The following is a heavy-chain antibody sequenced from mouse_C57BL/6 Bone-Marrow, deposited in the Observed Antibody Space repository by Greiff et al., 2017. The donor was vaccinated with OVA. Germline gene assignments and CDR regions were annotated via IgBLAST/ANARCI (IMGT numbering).Heavy chain of an antibody. CDR3: VRGWSSGYGFAY. CDR1: GFTFHTYA. Sequence: EVKLLESGGGLVQPPGSLKLSCAASGFTFHTYAMHWVRQAPGKGLEWVARIRSKSSNYATYYADSVKDRFTISRDDSQSMLYLQMNNLKTEDTAMYYCVRGWSSGYGFAYWGQGALVTVSA. D-gene: IGHD3-2*02. V-gene: IGHV10-3*01. CDR2: IRSKSSNYAT. J-gene: IGHJ3*01.